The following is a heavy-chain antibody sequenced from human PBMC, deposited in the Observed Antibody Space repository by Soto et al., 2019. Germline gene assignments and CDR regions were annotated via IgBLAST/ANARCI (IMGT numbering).Heavy chain of an antibody. CDR1: GYTFTSYA. D-gene: IGHD3-22*01. CDR2: INAGNGNT. CDR3: ARDFYYDSSGSRGDAFDI. V-gene: IGHV1-3*01. Sequence: ASVKVSCKASGYTFTSYAIHWVRQAPGQRLEWMGWINAGNGNTKYSQKFQGRVTITRDTSASTAYMELSSLRSEDTAVYYCARDFYYDSSGSRGDAFDIWGQGKMVNV. J-gene: IGHJ3*02.